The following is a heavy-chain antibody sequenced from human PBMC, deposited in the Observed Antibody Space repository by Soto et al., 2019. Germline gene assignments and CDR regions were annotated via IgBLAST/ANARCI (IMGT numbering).Heavy chain of an antibody. V-gene: IGHV3-15*07. J-gene: IGHJ4*02. CDR3: ARRSYAIDY. Sequence: EVQLVESGGGLVKPGGSLRVSCAASGFTFSNAWMNWVRQAPGKGLEWVGRIKSKTDGGTTDYAAPGKGRFTISRDYSKNTLYLQMNSLKTEDTSVYYCARRSYAIDYWGQGTLVTVS. CDR2: IKSKTDGGTT. D-gene: IGHD3-16*01. CDR1: GFTFSNAW.